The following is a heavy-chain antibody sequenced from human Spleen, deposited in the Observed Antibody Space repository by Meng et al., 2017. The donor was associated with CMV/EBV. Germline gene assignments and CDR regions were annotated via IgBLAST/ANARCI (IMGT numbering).Heavy chain of an antibody. CDR2: IISSSRYI. J-gene: IGHJ6*02. CDR3: ARDGTSTSPSNYYGMDV. V-gene: IGHV3-21*01. CDR1: GFTFSTYS. Sequence: GGSLRLSCVASGFTFSTYSMNWVRQAPGKGLEWVSCIISSSRYIYYADSVKGRFTISRDNAKNSLYLQMNSLRAEDTAVYYCARDGTSTSPSNYYGMDVWGLGTTVTVSS. D-gene: IGHD2/OR15-2a*01.